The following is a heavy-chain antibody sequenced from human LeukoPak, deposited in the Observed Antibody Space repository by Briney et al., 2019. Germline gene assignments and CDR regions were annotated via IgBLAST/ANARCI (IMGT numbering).Heavy chain of an antibody. J-gene: IGHJ4*02. CDR1: GFTFSSYW. V-gene: IGHV3-74*01. Sequence: PGGSLRLSCAASGFTFSSYWMHWVRQAPGKGLVWVSRINSDGSSTSYADSVKGRFTISRDNAKNTLYLQMNSLRAEDTAVYYCAVQYDFWSALYKYFFDYWGQGTLVSVSS. CDR2: INSDGSST. CDR3: AVQYDFWSALYKYFFDY. D-gene: IGHD3-3*01.